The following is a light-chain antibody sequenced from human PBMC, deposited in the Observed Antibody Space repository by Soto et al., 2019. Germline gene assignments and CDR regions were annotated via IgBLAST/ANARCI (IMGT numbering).Light chain of an antibody. CDR2: VEGTGGY. J-gene: IGLJ2*01. CDR3: CSYTDIALDVV. V-gene: IGLV4-60*03. Sequence: QSVLTQSSSASASLGSSVKLTCTLSSGHSNYIIAWHQQQPGKAPRYLMKVEGTGGYNKGSGVPDRFSGSSSGAARYLTISNLQSEDEADYYCCSYTDIALDVVFGGGTKLTVL. CDR1: SGHSNYI.